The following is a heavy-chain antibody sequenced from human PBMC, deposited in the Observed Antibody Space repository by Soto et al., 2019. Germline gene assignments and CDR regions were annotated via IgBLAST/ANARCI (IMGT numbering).Heavy chain of an antibody. Sequence: QVQLQQWGAGLLKPSETLSLPCAVYGGSFSGYYWSWIRQPPGKGLEWIGEINHSASTNYNPSLKSRVTISVDTSKHQFCLKQGSVTAAAAAAYYWAIGKVIFLGFGAQNWFDPWGQGTLVTVSS. J-gene: IGHJ5*02. CDR2: INHSAST. D-gene: IGHD3-10*01. CDR1: GGSFSGYY. V-gene: IGHV4-34*01. CDR3: AIGKVIFLGFGAQNWFDP.